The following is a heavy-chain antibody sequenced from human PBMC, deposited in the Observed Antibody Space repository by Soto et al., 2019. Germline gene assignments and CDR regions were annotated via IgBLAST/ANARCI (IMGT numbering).Heavy chain of an antibody. CDR3: ARVKSGYSYGYVVYYYGMDV. J-gene: IGHJ6*02. D-gene: IGHD5-18*01. CDR1: GCTFSIYW. Sequence: GGSLRLSCAASGCTFSIYWMSWVRHAPGKGLEWVANIKQDGSEKYYVDSVKGRFTISRDNAKNSLYLQMNSLRAEDTAVYYCARVKSGYSYGYVVYYYGMDVWGQGTTVTVSS. CDR2: IKQDGSEK. V-gene: IGHV3-7*01.